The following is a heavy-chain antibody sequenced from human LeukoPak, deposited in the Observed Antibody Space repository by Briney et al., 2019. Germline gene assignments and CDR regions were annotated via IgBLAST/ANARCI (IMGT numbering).Heavy chain of an antibody. Sequence: PGGSLRLFCAASGFTFSNAWMSWARQAPGKGLEWVGRIKSKTDGGTTDYAAPVKGRFTISRDDSKNTLYLQMNSLKTEDTAVYYCTSRFLGYDILTGYYGGYYFDYWGQGTLVTVSS. V-gene: IGHV3-15*01. D-gene: IGHD3-9*01. CDR1: GFTFSNAW. CDR3: TSRFLGYDILTGYYGGYYFDY. CDR2: IKSKTDGGTT. J-gene: IGHJ4*02.